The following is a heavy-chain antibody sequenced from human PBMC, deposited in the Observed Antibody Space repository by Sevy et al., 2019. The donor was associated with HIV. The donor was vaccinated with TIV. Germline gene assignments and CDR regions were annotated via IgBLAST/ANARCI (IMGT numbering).Heavy chain of an antibody. CDR2: FYYTGST. CDR1: GGSVSPYY. D-gene: IGHD3-3*01. V-gene: IGHV4-59*02. J-gene: IGHJ6*02. Sequence: SETLSLTCTVSGGSVSPYYWSWIRQPPGKGLEWVGYFYYTGSTHYNPSLEGRATISVDASKNQFFLKLTSVTAADTAGYYCARQGGVVDYGMDVWGQGTTVTVSS. CDR3: ARQGGVVDYGMDV.